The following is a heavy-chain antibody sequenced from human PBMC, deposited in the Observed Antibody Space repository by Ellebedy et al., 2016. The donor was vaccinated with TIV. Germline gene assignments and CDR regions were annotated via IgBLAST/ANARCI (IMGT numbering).Heavy chain of an antibody. Sequence: AASVQVSCKASGYTFTHYAISWVRQAPGQGLEWMGWISSYYGNTKYAQKFQGRVTMTTDKSTSKVYMEFRSLRYYDTAVYFCARDTQYGSGSYVYWGQGTLLTVSS. J-gene: IGHJ4*02. CDR2: ISSYYGNT. D-gene: IGHD3-10*01. CDR3: ARDTQYGSGSYVY. V-gene: IGHV1-18*01. CDR1: GYTFTHYA.